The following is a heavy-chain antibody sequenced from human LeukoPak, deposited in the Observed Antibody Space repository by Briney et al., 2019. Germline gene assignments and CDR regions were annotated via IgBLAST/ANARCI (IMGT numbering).Heavy chain of an antibody. J-gene: IGHJ6*02. CDR2: MNPNSGNT. Sequence: ASVKVSCKASGYTFTSYDINWVRQATGQGLEWMGWMNPNSGNTGYAQKFQGRVTMTRNTSISTTYMELSSLRSEDTALYYCARGPGDRSAYGMDVWGQGTLVTVSS. CDR1: GYTFTSYD. V-gene: IGHV1-8*01. CDR3: ARGPGDRSAYGMDV. D-gene: IGHD3-10*01.